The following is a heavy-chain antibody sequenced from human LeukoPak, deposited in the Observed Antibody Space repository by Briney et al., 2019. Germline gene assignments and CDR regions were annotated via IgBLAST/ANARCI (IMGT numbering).Heavy chain of an antibody. J-gene: IGHJ4*02. D-gene: IGHD4-17*01. CDR2: IYYSGTT. CDR3: ARWTMVTRAFDY. CDR1: GGSINSNSYY. Sequence: KASETLSLTCIVSGGSINSNSYYWGWIRQPPGKGLEWIGSIYYSGTTYYNPSLRSRVTISIDTSKNQFSLNLSSVTAADTAVYYCARWTMVTRAFDYWGQGTLVTVSS. V-gene: IGHV4-39*07.